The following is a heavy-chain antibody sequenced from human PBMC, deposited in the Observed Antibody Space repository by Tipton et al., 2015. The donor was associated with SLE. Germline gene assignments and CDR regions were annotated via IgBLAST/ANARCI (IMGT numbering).Heavy chain of an antibody. CDR3: ARQRGYNYGLYNWFDP. D-gene: IGHD3/OR15-3a*01. V-gene: IGHV4-39*07. Sequence: TLSLTCTVSGGSISSSSYYWGWIRQPPGKGLEWIGSIYYSGSTYYNPSLKSRVTMSLDTSKNQFSLKLNSVTAADTAVYYCARQRGYNYGLYNWFDPWGQGTLVTVSS. J-gene: IGHJ5*02. CDR2: IYYSGST. CDR1: GGSISSSSYY.